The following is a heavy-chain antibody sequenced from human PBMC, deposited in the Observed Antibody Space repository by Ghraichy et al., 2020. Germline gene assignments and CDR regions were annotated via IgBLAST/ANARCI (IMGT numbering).Heavy chain of an antibody. CDR3: ARSLPQYGSGSYYYDY. J-gene: IGHJ4*02. D-gene: IGHD3-10*01. CDR1: GGTFSSYA. V-gene: IGHV1-69*06. Sequence: SVKVSCKASGGTFSSYAISWVRQAPGQGLEWMGGIIPIFGTANYAQKFQGRVTITADKSTSTAYMELSSLRSEDTAVYYCARSLPQYGSGSYYYDYWGQGTLVTVSS. CDR2: IIPIFGTA.